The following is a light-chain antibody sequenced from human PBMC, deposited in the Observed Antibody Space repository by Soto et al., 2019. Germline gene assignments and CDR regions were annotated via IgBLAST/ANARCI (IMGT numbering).Light chain of an antibody. CDR1: SSDVGG. CDR2: DVS. J-gene: IGLJ1*01. Sequence: QSALTQPASVSGSLGQSITISCTGTSSDVGGVSWYQQHPGKAPKLMIYDVSNRPSGVSNRISGSKSGNTASLTISGLQAEDEADSYCSSYTSSSTRVFGTGTKLTVL. V-gene: IGLV2-14*01. CDR3: SSYTSSSTRV.